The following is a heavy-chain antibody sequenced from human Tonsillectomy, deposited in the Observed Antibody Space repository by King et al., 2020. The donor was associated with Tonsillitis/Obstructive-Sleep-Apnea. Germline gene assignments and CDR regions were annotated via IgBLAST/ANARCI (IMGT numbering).Heavy chain of an antibody. J-gene: IGHJ6*02. V-gene: IGHV1-69*01. CDR1: GGTFISYA. CDR2: IIPIFGTA. D-gene: IGHD6-19*01. Sequence: QLVQSGAEVKKPGSSVKVSCKASGGTFISYAISWVRQAPGQGLEWMGGIIPIFGTANYAQKFQGRVTITADESTSTAYMELSSLRSEDTAVYYCASQVAVAGTNSYGMDVWGQGTTVTVSS. CDR3: ASQVAVAGTNSYGMDV.